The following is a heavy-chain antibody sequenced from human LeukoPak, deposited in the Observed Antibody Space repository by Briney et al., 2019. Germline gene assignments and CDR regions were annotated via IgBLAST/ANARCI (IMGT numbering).Heavy chain of an antibody. Sequence: SETLSLTCAVYGGSFSGYYWSWIRQPPGKGLEWIGEINHSGSTNYNPSLKSRVTISVDTSKNQFSLKLSSVTAADTAVYYCARSKGSYPVRGGPFDYWGQGTLVTVSS. V-gene: IGHV4-34*01. CDR2: INHSGST. J-gene: IGHJ4*02. D-gene: IGHD1-26*01. CDR3: ARSKGSYPVRGGPFDY. CDR1: GGSFSGYY.